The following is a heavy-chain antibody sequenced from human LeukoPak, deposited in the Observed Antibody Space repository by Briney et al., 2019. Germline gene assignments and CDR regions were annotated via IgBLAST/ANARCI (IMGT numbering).Heavy chain of an antibody. Sequence: GRSLRLSCAASGFTFSSYAMHWVRQAPGKGLEWVAVISYDGSNKYYADSVKGRFTISRDNSKNTLYLQMNSLRAEDTAVYYCARDLALRGVITDVLDYWGQGTLVTVSS. D-gene: IGHD3-10*01. CDR2: ISYDGSNK. J-gene: IGHJ4*02. CDR3: ARDLALRGVITDVLDY. CDR1: GFTFSSYA. V-gene: IGHV3-30-3*01.